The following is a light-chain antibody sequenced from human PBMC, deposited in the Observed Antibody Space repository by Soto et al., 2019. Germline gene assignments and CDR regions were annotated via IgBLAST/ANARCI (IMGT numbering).Light chain of an antibody. CDR3: QQYDRYPVT. CDR1: QSISSW. Sequence: DSQMTQSPSTLAASVGDRVTITCRASQSISSWLAWYQQKPGKAPKLLIYKASLLQSGVPSRFSGSGSGTEFTLTISSLQPEDFATYYCQQYDRYPVTFGGWTKVEVK. J-gene: IGKJ4*01. CDR2: KAS. V-gene: IGKV1-5*03.